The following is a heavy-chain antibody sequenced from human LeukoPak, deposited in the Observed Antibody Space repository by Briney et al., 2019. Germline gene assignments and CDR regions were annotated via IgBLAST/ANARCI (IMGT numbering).Heavy chain of an antibody. Sequence: GGSLRLSCATSGFTVSSNYMSWVRQAPGKGLEWVSVIFAGGSTYYADSVKGRFTISRDNSKNTLYLQINSLRAEDTAVYYCARDRGGIDYWGQGTLATVSS. J-gene: IGHJ4*02. CDR2: IFAGGST. CDR1: GFTVSSNY. D-gene: IGHD3-10*01. CDR3: ARDRGGIDY. V-gene: IGHV3-66*01.